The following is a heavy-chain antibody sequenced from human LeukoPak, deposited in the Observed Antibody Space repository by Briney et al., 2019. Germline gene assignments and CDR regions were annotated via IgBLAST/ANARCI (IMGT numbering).Heavy chain of an antibody. CDR2: VSGSGGST. CDR3: AKDRAVYCSSTSCYAPGVAFDY. CDR1: GFTFSSYA. J-gene: IGHJ4*02. Sequence: GGSLRLSCAASGFTFSSYAMSWVRQAPGKGLEWVSAVSGSGGSTYYADSVKGRFTISRDNSKNTLYLQMNSLRAEDTAVYYCAKDRAVYCSSTSCYAPGVAFDYWGRGTLVTVSS. V-gene: IGHV3-23*01. D-gene: IGHD2-2*01.